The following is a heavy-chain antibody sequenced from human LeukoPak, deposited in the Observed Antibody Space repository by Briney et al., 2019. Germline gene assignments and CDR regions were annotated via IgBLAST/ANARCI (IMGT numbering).Heavy chain of an antibody. J-gene: IGHJ4*02. Sequence: TGGSLRLSCAASGFTVSSNYMSWVRQAPGKGLEWVSVIHSGGSTYYADSVKGRFTISRDNSKNTLYLQMNSLRAEDTAVYYCARAGGGYSYGLPYWGQGTLVTVSS. CDR1: GFTVSSNY. V-gene: IGHV3-66*01. CDR2: IHSGGST. D-gene: IGHD5-18*01. CDR3: ARAGGGYSYGLPY.